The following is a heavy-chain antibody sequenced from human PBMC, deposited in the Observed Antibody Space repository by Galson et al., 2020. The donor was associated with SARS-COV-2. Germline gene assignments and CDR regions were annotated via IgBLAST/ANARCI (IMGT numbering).Heavy chain of an antibody. J-gene: IGHJ6*02. CDR1: GGGLRNYV. CDR2: IIPVFDTV. D-gene: IGHD2-15*01. V-gene: IGHV1-69*06. Sequence: SVKVSCKASGGGLRNYVFSWVRQAPGQGLEWMGGIIPVFDTVTYAQKFQGRVTITADKSTSTAYMELNSLRSEDTAVYYCARREAIVVVAAAIGGRVYYYGLDVWGQGTAVTVPS. CDR3: ARREAIVVVAAAIGGRVYYYGLDV.